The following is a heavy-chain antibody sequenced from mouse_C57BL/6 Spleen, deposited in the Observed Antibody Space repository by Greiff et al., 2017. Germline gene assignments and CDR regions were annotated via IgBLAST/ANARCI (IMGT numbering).Heavy chain of an antibody. V-gene: IGHV1-19*01. CDR2: INPYNGGT. CDR1: GYTFTDYY. D-gene: IGHD1-1*01. CDR3: AGLYYYGSSNYFDY. J-gene: IGHJ2*01. Sequence: VQLQQSGPVLVKPGASVKMSCKASGYTFTDYYMNWVKQSHGKSLEWIGVINPYNGGTSYNQKFKGKATLTVDKSSSTAYMELNSLTSEDSAVYYCAGLYYYGSSNYFDYWGQGTTLTVSS.